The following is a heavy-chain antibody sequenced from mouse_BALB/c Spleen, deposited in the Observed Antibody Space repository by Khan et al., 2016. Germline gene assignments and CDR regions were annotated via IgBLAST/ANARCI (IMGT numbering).Heavy chain of an antibody. Sequence: QVRLQQSGAELVRPGSSVKISCKASGYAFSGYWMNWVKQRPGQGLEWIGQIYPGDGDTNYNGKFKGKATLTADKSSSTAYMQLSSLTSEDSAVDFGARGTPFASWGQGTLVTVSA. V-gene: IGHV1-80*01. CDR1: GYAFSGYW. D-gene: IGHD2-14*01. CDR3: ARGTPFAS. CDR2: IYPGDGDT. J-gene: IGHJ3*01.